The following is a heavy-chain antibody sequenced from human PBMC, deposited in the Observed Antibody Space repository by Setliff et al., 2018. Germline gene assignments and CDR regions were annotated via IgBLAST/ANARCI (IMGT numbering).Heavy chain of an antibody. CDR1: GGSISRYH. D-gene: IGHD3-22*01. V-gene: IGHV4-59*08. CDR2: IDLSGNT. Sequence: SETLSLTCTVSGGSISRYHWSWIRQPPGKGLEWMGHIDLSGNTNYHPSLRSRVTISRDTSKNQFSLRLTSVTAADTAVYYCARYRNYFDSSGQTQYYFDYWGQGTLVTVSS. CDR3: ARYRNYFDSSGQTQYYFDY. J-gene: IGHJ4*02.